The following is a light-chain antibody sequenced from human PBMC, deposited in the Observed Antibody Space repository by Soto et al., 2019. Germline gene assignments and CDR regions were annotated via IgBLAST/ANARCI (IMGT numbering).Light chain of an antibody. V-gene: IGKV3-11*01. CDR2: DAS. CDR3: QHRSSWPLT. CDR1: QSVSSY. Sequence: EIVLTQSPATLSLSPGEIATLCCRASQSVSSYLAWYQQKPGQAPRLLIYDASNRATGIPARFSGSGSGTDFTLTISSLEPEDFAVYYCQHRSSWPLTFGGGTKVDIK. J-gene: IGKJ4*01.